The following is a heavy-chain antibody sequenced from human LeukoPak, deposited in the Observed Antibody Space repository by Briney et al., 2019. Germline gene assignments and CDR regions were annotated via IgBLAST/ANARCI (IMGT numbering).Heavy chain of an antibody. CDR1: GFTFSSYA. Sequence: GGSLRLSCAASGFTFSSYAMSWVRQAPGKGLEWVSGVSGGGGSTYYADSVKGRFTISRDNAKNSLYLQMNSLRAEDTAVYYCARAGFTFSDYFGSFFDYWGQGTLVTVSS. CDR2: VSGGGGST. V-gene: IGHV3-23*01. D-gene: IGHD3-10*01. J-gene: IGHJ4*02. CDR3: ARAGFTFSDYFGSFFDY.